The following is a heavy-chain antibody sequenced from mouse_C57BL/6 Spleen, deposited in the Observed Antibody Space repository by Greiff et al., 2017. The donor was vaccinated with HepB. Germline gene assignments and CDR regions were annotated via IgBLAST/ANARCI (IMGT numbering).Heavy chain of an antibody. Sequence: EVKLVESEGGLVQPGSSMKLSCTASGFTFSDYYMAWVRQVPEKGLEWVANINYDGSSTYYLDSLKSRFIISRDNAKNILYLQMSSLKSEDTATYYCAREGNDYDPRYFDVWGTGTTVTVSS. V-gene: IGHV5-16*01. CDR2: INYDGSST. J-gene: IGHJ1*03. D-gene: IGHD2-4*01. CDR1: GFTFSDYY. CDR3: AREGNDYDPRYFDV.